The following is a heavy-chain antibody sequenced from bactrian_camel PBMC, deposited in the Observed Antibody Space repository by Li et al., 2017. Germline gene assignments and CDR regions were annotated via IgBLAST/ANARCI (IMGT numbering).Heavy chain of an antibody. CDR2: ILSDGTT. V-gene: IGHV3S63*01. Sequence: VQLVESGGGSAQSGGSLRLSCAASADTLSSYCMGWFRQAPGKERVVVSTILSDGTTYYADSVKGRFTISQDSAKDTVYLQMNSLEPEDTAMYYCATVDWVAKSMDYWGQGTQVTVS. CDR1: ADTLSSYC. D-gene: IGHD1*01. J-gene: IGHJ4*01. CDR3: ATVDWVAKSMDY.